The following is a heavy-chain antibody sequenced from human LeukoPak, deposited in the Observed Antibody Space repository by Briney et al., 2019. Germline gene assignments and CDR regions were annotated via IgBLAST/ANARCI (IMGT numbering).Heavy chain of an antibody. Sequence: GGSLRLSCAASGFTFSSYEMNWVRQAPGKGLEWVSYISSSGSTIYYADSVKGRFTISRDNAKNSLYLQMNGLRAEDTAVYYCARAYCSSTSCYPPNYWGQGTLVTVSS. J-gene: IGHJ4*02. CDR3: ARAYCSSTSCYPPNY. CDR2: ISSSGSTI. V-gene: IGHV3-48*03. D-gene: IGHD2-2*01. CDR1: GFTFSSYE.